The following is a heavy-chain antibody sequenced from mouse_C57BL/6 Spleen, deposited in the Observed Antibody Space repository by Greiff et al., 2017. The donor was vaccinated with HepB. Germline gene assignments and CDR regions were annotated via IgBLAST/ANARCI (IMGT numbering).Heavy chain of an antibody. CDR2: INPNNGGT. Sequence: EVKLQQSGPELVKPGASVKISCKASGYTFTDYYMNWVKQSHGKSLEWIGDINPNNGGTSYNQKFKGKATLTVDKSSSTAYMELRSLTSEDSAVYYCARFGLLWYFDVWGTGTTVTVSS. CDR3: ARFGLLWYFDV. CDR1: GYTFTDYY. J-gene: IGHJ1*03. V-gene: IGHV1-26*01.